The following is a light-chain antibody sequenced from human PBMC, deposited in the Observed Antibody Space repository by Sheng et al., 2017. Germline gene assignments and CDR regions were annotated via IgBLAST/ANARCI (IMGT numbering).Light chain of an antibody. J-gene: IGKJ5*01. V-gene: IGKV3-11*01. CDR3: MQSIHLPIT. CDR2: DSL. Sequence: EIVLTQSPVTLSLSPGERATLSCRASQSVNNFLVWYQQKPGQAPRLLIFDSLKRAPGTPDRFSGSGSGTDFTLKISRVEAEDVGVYYCMQSIHLPITFGQGTRLGIK. CDR1: QSVNNF.